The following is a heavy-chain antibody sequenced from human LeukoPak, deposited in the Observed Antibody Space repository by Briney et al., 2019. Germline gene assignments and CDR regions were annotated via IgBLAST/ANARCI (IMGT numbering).Heavy chain of an antibody. J-gene: IGHJ4*02. V-gene: IGHV1-46*01. Sequence: ASVKVSCKASRYSFTSYYMHWVRQAPGQGLELMGIIHPGSGSTSYAQKFQGRVTVTRDTSTSTVYMELSSLRSEDTAVYYCARWGTDILTGYSDWGQGTLVTVSS. CDR1: RYSFTSYY. CDR3: ARWGTDILTGYSD. CDR2: IHPGSGST. D-gene: IGHD3-9*01.